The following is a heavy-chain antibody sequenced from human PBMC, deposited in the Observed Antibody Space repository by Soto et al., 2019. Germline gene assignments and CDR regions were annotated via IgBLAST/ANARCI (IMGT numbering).Heavy chain of an antibody. Sequence: NPSETLSLTCTVSGGSIRDYFWTWIRQPPGKGLEWIGYIYYSGRTNYNPSLKSRVSISVDTSKNHFSLQLRSVTAADTAVYYCARVGGDDFGDSGGFDYWGQGTLLTVSS. V-gene: IGHV4-59*01. CDR2: IYYSGRT. CDR3: ARVGGDDFGDSGGFDY. J-gene: IGHJ4*01. D-gene: IGHD4-17*01. CDR1: GGSIRDYF.